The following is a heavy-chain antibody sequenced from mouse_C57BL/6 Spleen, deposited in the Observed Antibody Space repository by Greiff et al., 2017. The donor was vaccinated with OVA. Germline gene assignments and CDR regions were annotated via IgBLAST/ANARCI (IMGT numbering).Heavy chain of an antibody. Sequence: QVQLQQPGAELVKPGASVKLSCKASGYTFTSYWMQWVKQRPGQGLEWIGEIDPSDSYTNYNQKFKGKATLTVDTSSSTAYMQLSSLTSEDAAVYYCALYGNYEYFDVWGTGTTVTVSS. V-gene: IGHV1-50*01. CDR3: ALYGNYEYFDV. J-gene: IGHJ1*03. CDR1: GYTFTSYW. D-gene: IGHD2-1*01. CDR2: IDPSDSYT.